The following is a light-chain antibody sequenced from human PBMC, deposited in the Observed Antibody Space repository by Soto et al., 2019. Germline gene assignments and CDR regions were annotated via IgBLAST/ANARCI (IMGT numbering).Light chain of an antibody. V-gene: IGKV1-27*01. CDR2: AAS. J-gene: IGKJ3*01. CDR1: QGISNY. Sequence: DIQMTQSPSSLSASVGDRVTISCRASQGISNYLAWYQQKPGKAPRLLIYAASSLQSGVSFRFTGSGSGTDFTLTISSLHPEDVATYYCQNYNWPPFTFGPGTKVDL. CDR3: QNYNWPPFT.